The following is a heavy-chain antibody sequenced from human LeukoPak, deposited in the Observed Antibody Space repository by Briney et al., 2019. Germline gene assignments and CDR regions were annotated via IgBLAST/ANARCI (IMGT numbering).Heavy chain of an antibody. CDR2: ISYHGSNQ. J-gene: IGHJ3*02. V-gene: IGHV3-30*03. CDR3: ARDFGYYDSSGPSDAFDI. Sequence: GGSLRLSCAASGFTFSSYGMHWVRQTPGKGLEWVAVISYHGSNQYYIDSVKGRFTISRDNAKNSLYLQMNSLRAEDTAVYYCARDFGYYDSSGPSDAFDIWGQGTMVTVSS. D-gene: IGHD3-22*01. CDR1: GFTFSSYG.